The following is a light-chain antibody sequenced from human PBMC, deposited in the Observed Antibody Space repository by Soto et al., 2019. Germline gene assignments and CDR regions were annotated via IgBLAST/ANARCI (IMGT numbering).Light chain of an antibody. CDR3: QQYNTYPLT. CDR2: KAS. V-gene: IGKV1-5*03. J-gene: IGKJ4*01. CDR1: QSISTW. Sequence: DIQMTQSPSTLSASVGDRVTITCRASQSISTWLAWYQQKPGKAPKLLIYKASSLESGVPSRFSGSGSGTEFTLTISSLQPDDFPTYYCQQYNTYPLTIGGGTKV.